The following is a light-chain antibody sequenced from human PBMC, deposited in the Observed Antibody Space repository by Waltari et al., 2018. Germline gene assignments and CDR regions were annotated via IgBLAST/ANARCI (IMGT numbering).Light chain of an antibody. CDR1: QCIRSN. CDR3: QQYENWPPIT. Sequence: EIVMTQSPGTLSVSPGERATLPCRASQCIRSNLAWSQQNPVPAPRLLIDGTSTRATSSPARFSGSGSGTDFTRTISSLQAEDLSAYYCQQYENWPPITFGGGTKVAIK. CDR2: GTS. V-gene: IGKV3-15*01. J-gene: IGKJ4*01.